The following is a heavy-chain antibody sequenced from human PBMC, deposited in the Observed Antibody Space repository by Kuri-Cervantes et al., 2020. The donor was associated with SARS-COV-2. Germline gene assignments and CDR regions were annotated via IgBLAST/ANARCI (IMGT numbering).Heavy chain of an antibody. V-gene: IGHV3-23*01. Sequence: GESLKISCAASGFTFDDYAMHWVRQAPGKGLEWVSGISGSGGSTYYADSVKGRFTISRDNSKNTLYLQMNSLRAEDTAVYYCARDRRVGWADYWGQGTLVTVSS. D-gene: IGHD1-26*01. CDR3: ARDRRVGWADY. J-gene: IGHJ4*02. CDR2: ISGSGGST. CDR1: GFTFDDYA.